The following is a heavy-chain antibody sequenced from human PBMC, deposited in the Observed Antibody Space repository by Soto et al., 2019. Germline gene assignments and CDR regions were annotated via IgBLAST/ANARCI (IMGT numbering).Heavy chain of an antibody. D-gene: IGHD3-9*01. CDR3: AIVSPYYDILTGYYVYYFDY. CDR2: IYYSGST. V-gene: IGHV4-59*01. CDR1: GGSISSYY. J-gene: IGHJ4*02. Sequence: SETLSLTCTVSGGSISSYYWSWIRQPPGKGLEWIGYIYYSGSTNYNPSLKSRVTISVDTSKNQFSLKLSSVTAADTAVYYCAIVSPYYDILTGYYVYYFDYWGQGTLVTVSS.